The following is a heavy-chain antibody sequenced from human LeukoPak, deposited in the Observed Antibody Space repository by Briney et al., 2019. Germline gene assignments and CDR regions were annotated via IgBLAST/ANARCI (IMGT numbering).Heavy chain of an antibody. V-gene: IGHV3-43D*03. CDR1: GFTFDDYA. D-gene: IGHD4-11*01. CDR3: AKSPYSSMYYFDY. Sequence: GGSLRLSCAASGFTFDDYAMHWVRQAPGKGLEWVSLISWDGGSTYYADSVKGRFTISRDNSKNSLYLQMNSLRAEDTALYYCAKSPYSSMYYFDYWGQGTLVTVSS. CDR2: ISWDGGST. J-gene: IGHJ4*02.